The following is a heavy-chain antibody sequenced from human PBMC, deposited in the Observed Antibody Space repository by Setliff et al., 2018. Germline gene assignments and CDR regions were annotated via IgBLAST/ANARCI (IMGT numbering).Heavy chain of an antibody. CDR1: GFTFSSYS. V-gene: IGHV3-48*04. CDR2: ISSSSSII. Sequence: PGGSLRLSCAASGFTFSSYSMNWVRQAPGKGLEWVSYISSSSSIIYYADSVKGRFTISRDNAKNSLYLQMNSLRAEDTAVYYCARFTAGDAFDIWGQGTMVTGSS. J-gene: IGHJ3*02. CDR3: ARFTAGDAFDI. D-gene: IGHD5-18*01.